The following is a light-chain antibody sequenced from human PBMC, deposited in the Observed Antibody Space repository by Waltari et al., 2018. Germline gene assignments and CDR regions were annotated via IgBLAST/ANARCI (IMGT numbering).Light chain of an antibody. CDR3: SSFTSGSSFYV. CDR1: SSDVGAYDF. Sequence: QSALTQPASVSGSPGQSITIPCTVTSSDVGAYDFFFWYQQPPGKAPKLMIYNFNYRPSGVSNRFSGSKSGDAASLTISGLQAEDEADYYCSSFTSGSSFYVFGTGTKVTVL. V-gene: IGLV2-14*03. J-gene: IGLJ1*01. CDR2: NFN.